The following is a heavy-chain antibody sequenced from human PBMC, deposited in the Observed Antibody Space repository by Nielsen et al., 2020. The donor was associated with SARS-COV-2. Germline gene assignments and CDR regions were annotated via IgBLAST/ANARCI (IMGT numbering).Heavy chain of an antibody. CDR3: ARHEGGLDV. V-gene: IGHV4-30-4*01. J-gene: IGHJ6*04. D-gene: IGHD1-26*01. Sequence: WIRQPPGKGLEWIGYIYYSGSTYYNPSLKSRVTISVDTSKNQFSLKLSSVTAADTAVYYCARHEGGLDVWGKGTTVTVSS. CDR2: IYYSGST.